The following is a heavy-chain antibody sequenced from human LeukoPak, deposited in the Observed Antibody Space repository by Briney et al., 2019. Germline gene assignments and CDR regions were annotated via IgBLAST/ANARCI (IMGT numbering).Heavy chain of an antibody. CDR3: AELGITMIGGV. CDR1: GFTFSSYE. Sequence: KPGGSLRLSWAASGFTFSSYEMNWGRQAGGKGLEWVSYISRSGSTIYYADSVKGRFTISRDNAKNSLYLQMNSLRAEDTAVYYCAELGITMIGGVWGKGTTVTISS. CDR2: ISRSGSTI. D-gene: IGHD3-10*02. J-gene: IGHJ6*04. V-gene: IGHV3-48*03.